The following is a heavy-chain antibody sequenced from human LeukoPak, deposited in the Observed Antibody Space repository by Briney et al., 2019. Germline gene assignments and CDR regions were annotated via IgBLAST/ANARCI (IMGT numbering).Heavy chain of an antibody. J-gene: IGHJ4*02. Sequence: GGSLRLSCAASGFTLSSNYMSWVRQAPGKGLEWVSSISSSSSYIYYADSVKGRFTISRDNAKNSLYLQTNSLRAEDTAVYYCARDHDFWSGEFDYWGQGTLVTVSS. CDR1: GFTLSSNY. CDR3: ARDHDFWSGEFDY. D-gene: IGHD3-3*01. V-gene: IGHV3-21*01. CDR2: ISSSSSYI.